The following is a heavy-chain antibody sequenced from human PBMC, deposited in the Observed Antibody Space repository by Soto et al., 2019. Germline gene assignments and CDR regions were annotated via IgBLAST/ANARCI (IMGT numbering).Heavy chain of an antibody. CDR2: ISWNSGSI. CDR3: AKNFHTMVRGDLAFDI. V-gene: IGHV3-9*01. CDR1: GFTFDDYA. J-gene: IGHJ3*02. D-gene: IGHD3-10*01. Sequence: GGSLRLSCAASGFTFDDYAMHWVRQAPGKGLEWVSGISWNSGSIGYADSVKGRFTISRDNAKNSLYLQMNSLRAEDTALYYCAKNFHTMVRGDLAFDIWGQGTMVTVSS.